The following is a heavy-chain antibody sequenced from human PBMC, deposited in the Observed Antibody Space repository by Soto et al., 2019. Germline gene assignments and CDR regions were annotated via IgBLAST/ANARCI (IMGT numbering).Heavy chain of an antibody. CDR1: GFIFRTYA. V-gene: IGHV3-23*01. CDR3: AKDLRPDGRYDLDY. J-gene: IGHJ4*02. Sequence: EVQLLESGGGLAQPGGSLRLSCAASGFIFRTYAMNWVRQAPGKGLEWVSVMVGDGSSSDYADSVRGRFTISRDNSKNTLYRQMNSLRVEDTAVYYCAKDLRPDGRYDLDYWGQGTLVTVSS. CDR2: MVGDGSSS. D-gene: IGHD1-26*01.